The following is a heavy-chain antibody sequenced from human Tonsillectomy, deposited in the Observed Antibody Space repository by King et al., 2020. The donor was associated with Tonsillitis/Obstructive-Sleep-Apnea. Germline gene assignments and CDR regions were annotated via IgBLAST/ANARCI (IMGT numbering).Heavy chain of an antibody. CDR1: GFTFSSYS. J-gene: IGHJ3*01. CDR3: ASGRGFSSSSDAFAV. V-gene: IGHV3-21*01. CDR2: ISTSSSYI. Sequence: VQLVESGGGLVKPGESLRLSCAASGFTFSSYSMNWVRQAPGKGLEWVSSISTSSSYIYYADSVQGRFTISRDNAKNSLYLQMNSLTDEDTAIYFCASGRGFSSSSDAFAVWGQGTVVTVSS. D-gene: IGHD2-2*01.